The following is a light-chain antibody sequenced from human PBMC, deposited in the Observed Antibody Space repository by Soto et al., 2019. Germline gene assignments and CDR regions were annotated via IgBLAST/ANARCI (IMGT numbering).Light chain of an antibody. CDR3: QQSYSTPPS. CDR1: QSISSY. Sequence: DIQMTQSPSSLSASVGDRVTITCRTSQSISSYLNWYQKKPGKAPKLLIYAASSLQSGDTSRFSGSGCVTDFTLTISSLQTEDFATYYCQQSYSTPPSFGQGTKVESK. CDR2: AAS. V-gene: IGKV1-39*01. J-gene: IGKJ1*01.